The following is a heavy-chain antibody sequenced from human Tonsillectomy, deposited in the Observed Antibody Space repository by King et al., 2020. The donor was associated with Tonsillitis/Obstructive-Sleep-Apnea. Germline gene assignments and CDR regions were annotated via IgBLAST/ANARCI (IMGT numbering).Heavy chain of an antibody. CDR2: INPIGGST. V-gene: IGHV1-46*01. D-gene: IGHD6-6*01. CDR1: GYTFTSYY. Sequence: VQLVESGAEVKKPGASVKCSCKASGYTFTSYYIHWVRQSPGQVLEWIGRINPIGGSTSYAKKFQGRVTMTRDTSTSTVYMELSSLRSEETAVYYCARDGSVATRPLDYWGQGTLVTVSS. CDR3: ARDGSVATRPLDY. J-gene: IGHJ4*02.